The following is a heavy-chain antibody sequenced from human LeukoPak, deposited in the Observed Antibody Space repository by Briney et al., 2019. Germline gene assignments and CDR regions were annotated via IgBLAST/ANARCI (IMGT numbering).Heavy chain of an antibody. CDR3: ARVRSYYYYMDV. J-gene: IGHJ6*03. Sequence: GASVRVSCKASGYTFTSYGISWVLQAPGQGLEWMGWISAYNGNTNYAQKLQGRVTMTTDTSTSTAYMELRSLRSDDTAVYYCARVRSYYYYMDVWGKGTTVTVSS. CDR2: ISAYNGNT. CDR1: GYTFTSYG. V-gene: IGHV1-18*01.